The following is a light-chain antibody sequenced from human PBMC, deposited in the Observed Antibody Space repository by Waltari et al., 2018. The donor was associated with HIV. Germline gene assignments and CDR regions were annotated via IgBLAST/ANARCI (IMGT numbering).Light chain of an antibody. J-gene: IGLJ3*02. Sequence: QSVLTQPPSASGTPGPRVTITCSGSSSNIGSNYVYWYQQLPGTAPKLLIYRNNQRPSGVPDRFSGSKSGTSASLAISGLRSEDEADYYCAAWDDSLSGGFGGGTKLTVL. V-gene: IGLV1-47*01. CDR2: RNN. CDR1: SSNIGSNY. CDR3: AAWDDSLSGG.